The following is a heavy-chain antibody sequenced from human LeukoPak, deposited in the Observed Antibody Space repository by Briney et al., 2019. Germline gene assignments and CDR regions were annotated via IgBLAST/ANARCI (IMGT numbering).Heavy chain of an antibody. CDR3: ARKLMSSRRFEY. CDR1: GFAFNVFG. Sequence: GGSLRLSCEGSGFAFNVFGMHWIRQAPGKGLEWVTFIKSDGVFTNYAEAVKGRFTISRDNSDNTVFLQMESVRPDDTAVYYCARKLMSSRRFEYWGQGTLVTVSS. D-gene: IGHD2-8*01. V-gene: IGHV3-30*02. CDR2: IKSDGVFT. J-gene: IGHJ4*02.